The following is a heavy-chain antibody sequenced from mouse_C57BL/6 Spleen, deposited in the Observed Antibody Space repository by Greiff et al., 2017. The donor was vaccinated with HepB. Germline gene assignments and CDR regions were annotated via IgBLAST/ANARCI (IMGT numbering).Heavy chain of an antibody. J-gene: IGHJ4*01. CDR2: IWRGGST. CDR1: GFSLTSYG. CDR3: AKGDSSGYDYAMDY. V-gene: IGHV2-5*01. Sequence: VQLQQSGPGLVQPSQSLSITCTVSGFSLTSYGVHWVRQSPGKGLEWLGVIWRGGSTDYNAAFMSRLSITKDNSKSQVFVKMNSLQADDTAIYYCAKGDSSGYDYAMDYWGQGTSVTVSS. D-gene: IGHD3-2*02.